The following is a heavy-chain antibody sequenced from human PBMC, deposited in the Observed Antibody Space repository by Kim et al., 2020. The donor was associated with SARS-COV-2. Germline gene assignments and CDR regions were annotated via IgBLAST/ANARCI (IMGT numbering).Heavy chain of an antibody. CDR3: ARHAGSGSYQASLDY. Sequence: DSVQGRFTISRENSNNTLYLQMNSLRAEDTAVYYCARHAGSGSYQASLDYWGQGTLVTVSS. D-gene: IGHD1-26*01. J-gene: IGHJ4*02. V-gene: IGHV3-30*01.